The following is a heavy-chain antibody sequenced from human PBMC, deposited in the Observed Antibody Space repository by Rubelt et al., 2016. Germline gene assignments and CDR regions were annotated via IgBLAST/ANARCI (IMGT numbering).Heavy chain of an antibody. CDR1: GGSISSYY. D-gene: IGHD2-8*01. J-gene: IGHJ3*02. Sequence: QVQLQESGPGLVKPSETLSLTCTVSGGSISSYYWSWIRQPAGKGLEWIGRIYTSGSTNYNPSLKSRVTMSVDTSKNQFSLKLSSVTAADTAVYYCARGGVSCTNGVCEQNDAFDIWGQGTMVTVSS. V-gene: IGHV4-4*07. CDR3: ARGGVSCTNGVCEQNDAFDI. CDR2: IYTSGST.